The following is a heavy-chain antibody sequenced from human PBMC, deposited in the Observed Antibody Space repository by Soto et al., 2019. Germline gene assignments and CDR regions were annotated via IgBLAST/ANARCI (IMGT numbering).Heavy chain of an antibody. CDR1: GFTFSSHA. Sequence: EVQLLESGGGLVQPGGSLRLSCAVSGFTFSSHAMSWVRQAPGKGLECVSSITGSGASSYYADSVKGRFTISRDKSKNTLYLQINSLRAEDTAVYYCAKDIHFSGWLSAQTFDYWGQGTQVTVSS. CDR2: ITGSGASS. D-gene: IGHD6-19*01. J-gene: IGHJ4*02. CDR3: AKDIHFSGWLSAQTFDY. V-gene: IGHV3-23*01.